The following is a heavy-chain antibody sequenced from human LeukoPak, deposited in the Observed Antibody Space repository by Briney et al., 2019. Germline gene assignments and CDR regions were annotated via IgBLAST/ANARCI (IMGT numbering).Heavy chain of an antibody. CDR2: ISYDGRNK. Sequence: GGSLRLSCAASGFTFNNYGMHWVRQAPGKGLEWVAVISYDGRNKHYPDSVKGRFTISRDISTDTLWLQMDSLRTEDTAVYYCRKGPLRGTAAAIAYWGQGPLVTVSS. V-gene: IGHV3-30*18. D-gene: IGHD2-2*01. CDR3: RKGPLRGTAAAIAY. J-gene: IGHJ4*02. CDR1: GFTFNNYG.